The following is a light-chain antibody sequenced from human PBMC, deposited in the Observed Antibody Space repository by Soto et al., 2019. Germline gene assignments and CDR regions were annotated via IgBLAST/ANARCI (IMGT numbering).Light chain of an antibody. CDR2: LNGDGSH. V-gene: IGLV4-69*01. J-gene: IGLJ2*01. CDR3: QTWDTGIRV. CDR1: SGHSSYA. Sequence: QPVLTQSPSASAPLGASVKLTCTLSSGHSSYAIAWHQQQPEKGPRYLMKLNGDGSHNKGDGIPDRFSGSSSEAERYLTVSSLQSEDEADYYCQTWDTGIRVFGGGTKLTVL.